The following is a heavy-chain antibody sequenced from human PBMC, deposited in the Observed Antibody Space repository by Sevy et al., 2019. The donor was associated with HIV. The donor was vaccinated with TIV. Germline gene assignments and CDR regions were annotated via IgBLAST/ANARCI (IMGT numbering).Heavy chain of an antibody. J-gene: IGHJ5*02. CDR1: GFTFDDYA. D-gene: IGHD3-22*01. Sequence: GGSLRLSCAASGFTFDDYAMHWVRQAPGKGLEWVSGISWNSGSIGYADSVKGRFTISRDNAKNSLYLQMNSLRAEDTALYYCAKVAYYYDSSGPFDPWGQGTLVTVSS. CDR2: ISWNSGSI. CDR3: AKVAYYYDSSGPFDP. V-gene: IGHV3-9*01.